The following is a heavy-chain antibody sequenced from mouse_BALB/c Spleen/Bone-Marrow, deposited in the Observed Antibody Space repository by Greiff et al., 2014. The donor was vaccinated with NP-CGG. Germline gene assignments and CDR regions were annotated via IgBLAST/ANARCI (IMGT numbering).Heavy chain of an antibody. Sequence: DVQLMESGGGLVKPGGPLKLSCAASGFAFSSYDMSWVRQTPEKRLEWVAYISHGGGTTYYSDTVKGRFTISRDNAKNTLYLQMSSLKSEDTAIYYCTRHGGYYPYYYAMDYWGQGTSVTVSS. D-gene: IGHD2-3*01. CDR1: GFAFSSYD. V-gene: IGHV5-12-1*01. J-gene: IGHJ4*01. CDR2: ISHGGGTT. CDR3: TRHGGYYPYYYAMDY.